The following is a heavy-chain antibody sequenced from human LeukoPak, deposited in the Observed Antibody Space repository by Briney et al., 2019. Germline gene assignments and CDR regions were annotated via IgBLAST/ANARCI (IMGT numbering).Heavy chain of an antibody. CDR1: GYTFTSYY. J-gene: IGHJ4*02. CDR2: INPSGGST. Sequence: ASVKDSCKASGYTFTSYYMHWVRQAPGQGLEWMGIINPSGGSTSYAQKFQGRVTMTRDTSTSTVYMELSSLRSEDTAVYYCARHQNLYKYFDYWGQGTLVTVSS. V-gene: IGHV1-46*03. D-gene: IGHD1-14*01. CDR3: ARHQNLYKYFDY.